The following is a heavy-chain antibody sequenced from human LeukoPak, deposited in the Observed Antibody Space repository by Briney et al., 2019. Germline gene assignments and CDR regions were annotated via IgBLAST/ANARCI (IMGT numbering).Heavy chain of an antibody. J-gene: IGHJ4*02. CDR3: ARDRGYSYGRDY. D-gene: IGHD5-18*01. CDR1: GGTFSSYT. V-gene: IGHV1-69*04. Sequence: SVKVSCRASGGTFSSYTISWVRQAPGQGLEWMGRIIPILGIANYAQKFQGRVTITADKSTSTAYMELSSLRSEDTAVYYCARDRGYSYGRDYWGQGTLVTVSS. CDR2: IIPILGIA.